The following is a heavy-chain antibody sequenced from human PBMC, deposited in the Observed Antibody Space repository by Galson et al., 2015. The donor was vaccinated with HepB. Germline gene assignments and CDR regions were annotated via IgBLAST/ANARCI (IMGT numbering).Heavy chain of an antibody. V-gene: IGHV3-21*01. J-gene: IGHJ4*02. CDR1: GFTFNRYS. CDR3: ARDRKAVAAPRPLCY. Sequence: SLRFACAASGFTFNRYSMTWVRQAPGKGLEWVSSISSSSSYIYYADSVKGRSTISRDDAKNSLYLQMNSLRAEDTAVYYCARDRKAVAAPRPLCYWGQGTLVTVSS. CDR2: ISSSSSYI. D-gene: IGHD6-19*01.